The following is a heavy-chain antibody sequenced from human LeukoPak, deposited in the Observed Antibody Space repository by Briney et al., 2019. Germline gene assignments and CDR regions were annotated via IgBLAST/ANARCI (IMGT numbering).Heavy chain of an antibody. CDR2: IYYSGST. J-gene: IGHJ4*02. Sequence: PSETLSLTCTVSGGSISSYYWSWIRQPPGKGLEWIGYIYYSGSTNYNPSLKSRVTISVDTSKNQFSLKLSSVTAADTAVYYCASCGPSDYYDSSGYYFWGQGTLVTVSS. V-gene: IGHV4-59*01. CDR1: GGSISSYY. D-gene: IGHD3-22*01. CDR3: ASCGPSDYYDSSGYYF.